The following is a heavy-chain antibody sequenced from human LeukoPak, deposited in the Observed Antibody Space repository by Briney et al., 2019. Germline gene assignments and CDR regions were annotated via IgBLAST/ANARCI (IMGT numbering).Heavy chain of an antibody. CDR3: ARGSGWNRSWFDP. D-gene: IGHD1-1*01. V-gene: IGHV1-2*06. Sequence: ASVKVSCKASGYTFTGYYMHWVRQAPGQGLEWMGRINPNSGGTNYAQKFQGRVTMTRDTSISTAYMELSRLRSDDTAVYYCARGSGWNRSWFDPWGQGILVTVSS. CDR1: GYTFTGYY. J-gene: IGHJ5*02. CDR2: INPNSGGT.